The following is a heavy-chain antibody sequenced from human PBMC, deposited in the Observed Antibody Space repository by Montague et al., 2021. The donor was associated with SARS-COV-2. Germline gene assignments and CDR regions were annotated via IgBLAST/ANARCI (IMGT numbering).Heavy chain of an antibody. D-gene: IGHD6-13*01. V-gene: IGHV4-34*01. J-gene: IGHJ5*02. Sequence: ETLSLTCAVYGGSFSGYYWSWIRQPPGKGLEWIGEINQSGSTNYNPSLKSRVTISVDTSKNQFSLKLSSVTAADTAVYYCARGRYSSSWYGERRNWFDPWGQGTLVTVSS. CDR1: GGSFSGYY. CDR2: INQSGST. CDR3: ARGRYSSSWYGERRNWFDP.